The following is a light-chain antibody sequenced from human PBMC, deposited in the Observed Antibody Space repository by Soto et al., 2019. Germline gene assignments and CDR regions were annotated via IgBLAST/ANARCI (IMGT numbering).Light chain of an antibody. V-gene: IGLV6-57*02. J-gene: IGLJ3*02. CDR3: QTYDSSNQV. Sequence: NFMLTQPHSGSESPGKTVTISCTGNRSGSIASDYVQWYQQRPGSAPTTVIYEDNQRPSGVSDRFSGSIDRSSNSASLTISGLKTEDEAYYYCQTYDSSNQVFGGGTKVTVL. CDR2: EDN. CDR1: SGSIASDY.